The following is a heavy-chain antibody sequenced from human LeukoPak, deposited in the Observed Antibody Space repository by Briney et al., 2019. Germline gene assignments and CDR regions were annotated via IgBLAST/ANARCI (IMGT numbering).Heavy chain of an antibody. CDR1: GGSISSYY. J-gene: IGHJ4*02. V-gene: IGHV4-59*01. CDR2: IYYSRST. CDR3: ARAGSCYYVDY. D-gene: IGHD1-26*01. Sequence: SETLSLTCTVSGGSISSYYWSWIRQPPGKGLEWIGYIYYSRSTNYNPSLKSRVTISLDTSKNQFSLKLSSVTAADTAVYYCARAGSCYYVDYWGRGTLVTVSS.